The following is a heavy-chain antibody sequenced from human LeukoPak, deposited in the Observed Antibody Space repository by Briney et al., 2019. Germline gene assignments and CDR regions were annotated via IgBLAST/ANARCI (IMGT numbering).Heavy chain of an antibody. J-gene: IGHJ6*02. CDR3: ASARGTTKLGSIYYYYGMDV. Sequence: GGSLRLSCAASEFTVSSNYMSWVRQAPGKGLEWVSVIYSGGSTYYADSVKGRFTISRDNSKNTLYLQMNSLRAEDTAVYYCASARGTTKLGSIYYYYGMDVWGQGTTVTVSS. CDR1: EFTVSSNY. CDR2: IYSGGST. V-gene: IGHV3-66*01. D-gene: IGHD6-6*01.